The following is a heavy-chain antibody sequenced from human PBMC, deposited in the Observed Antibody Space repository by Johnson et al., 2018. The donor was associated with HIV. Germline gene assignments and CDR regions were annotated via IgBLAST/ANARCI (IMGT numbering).Heavy chain of an antibody. CDR3: AKYLHYYDSSGYYLDAFDI. Sequence: VQLVESGGGLVQPGGSLRLSCAASGFIFSSYAMSWVRQAPGKGLEWVSGISGSGGSTYDADSVKGRFTISSDNSKNTLYLQMNSLRAEDTAVYYCAKYLHYYDSSGYYLDAFDIWGQGTMVTVSS. J-gene: IGHJ3*02. CDR1: GFIFSSYA. CDR2: ISGSGGST. D-gene: IGHD3-22*01. V-gene: IGHV3-23*04.